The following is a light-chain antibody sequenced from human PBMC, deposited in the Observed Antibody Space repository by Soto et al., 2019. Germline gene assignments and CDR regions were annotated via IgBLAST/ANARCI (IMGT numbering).Light chain of an antibody. CDR1: QSVSHN. J-gene: IGKJ2*01. V-gene: IGKV3-15*01. CDR3: QQTSNWPYT. CDR2: GAS. Sequence: EIVLTQSPATLSLSPGEMATLSCRASQSVSHNLAWYQQKPGQAPSILFYGASYRATGVPARFSGSGSGTDFTLTISSRQCEDFAIYYCQQTSNWPYTFGQGTKLEIK.